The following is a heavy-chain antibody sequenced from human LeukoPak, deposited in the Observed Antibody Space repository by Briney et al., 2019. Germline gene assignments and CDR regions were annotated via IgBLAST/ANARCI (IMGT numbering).Heavy chain of an antibody. CDR2: ISAYNGNT. D-gene: IGHD2-2*01. J-gene: IGHJ5*02. CDR1: GYTLTSYG. V-gene: IGHV1-18*01. CDR3: ASVWLGYCSSTSCYWFDP. Sequence: RASVKVSCKASGYTLTSYGISWVRQAPGQGLEWMRWISAYNGNTNYAQKLQGRVTMTTDTSTSTAYMELRSLRSDDTAVYYCASVWLGYCSSTSCYWFDPWGQGTLVTVSS.